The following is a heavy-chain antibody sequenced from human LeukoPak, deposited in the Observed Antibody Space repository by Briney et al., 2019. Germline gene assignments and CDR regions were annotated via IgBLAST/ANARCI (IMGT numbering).Heavy chain of an antibody. CDR2: IKEDGSEK. Sequence: PGGSLRLSCAASGFTFSNYWMSWVRQAPGKGLEWVANIKEDGSEKYYVDSVKGRFTISRDNSKNTLYLQMNSLRAEDTAVYYCAKESDYYGSGSRWFDPWGQGTLVTVSS. V-gene: IGHV3-7*01. D-gene: IGHD3-10*01. CDR3: AKESDYYGSGSRWFDP. J-gene: IGHJ5*02. CDR1: GFTFSNYW.